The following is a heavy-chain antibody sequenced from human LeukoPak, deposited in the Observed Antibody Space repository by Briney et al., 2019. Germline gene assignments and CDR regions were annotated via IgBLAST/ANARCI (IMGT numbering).Heavy chain of an antibody. V-gene: IGHV4-59*01. Sequence: SSETLSLTCTVSGGSISSYYWSSIRQPPGKGLEWIGCIYYSGYTNYKSSLKSRATISVDTSKNQFSLKLSSVTAADTAVYYCARTTMVRGTYYMDVWGKGTTVTVSS. J-gene: IGHJ6*03. CDR1: GGSISSYY. CDR3: ARTTMVRGTYYMDV. D-gene: IGHD3-10*01. CDR2: IYYSGYT.